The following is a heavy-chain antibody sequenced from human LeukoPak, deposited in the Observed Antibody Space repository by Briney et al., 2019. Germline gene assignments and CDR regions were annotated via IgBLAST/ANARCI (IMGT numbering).Heavy chain of an antibody. CDR3: ARVRPGLRWFPFDY. Sequence: SETLSLTCTVSGGSISSSDYYWGWIRQPPGKGLEWIGTTYYSGSMYYNPSLKSRVTISIDTSKSQFSLKLTSVTAADTAVYYCARVRPGLRWFPFDYWGQGTLVTVSS. J-gene: IGHJ4*02. CDR2: TYYSGSM. D-gene: IGHD4-23*01. CDR1: GGSISSSDYY. V-gene: IGHV4-39*01.